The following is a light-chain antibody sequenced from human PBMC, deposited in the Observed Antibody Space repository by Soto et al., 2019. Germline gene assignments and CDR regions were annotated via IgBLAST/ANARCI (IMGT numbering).Light chain of an antibody. V-gene: IGKV3-20*01. Sequence: IVLTQSPGILSLSPGERATLSCRASQSVSDNYLAWYQQKPGQAPRLLIYDASSRATGIPDRFSGSGSGTDFTLTISRLEPEDFAVYYCHQYGSSPLTFGGGTMVDIK. CDR2: DAS. J-gene: IGKJ4*01. CDR1: QSVSDNY. CDR3: HQYGSSPLT.